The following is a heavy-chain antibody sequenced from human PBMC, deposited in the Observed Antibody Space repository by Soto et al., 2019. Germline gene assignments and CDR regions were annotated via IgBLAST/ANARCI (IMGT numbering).Heavy chain of an antibody. D-gene: IGHD3-22*01. V-gene: IGHV1-69*13. CDR3: ARAYYYDSSGDAWFDP. Sequence: SVKVSCKASGGTFSSYAISWVRQAPGQGLEWMGGIIPIFGTANYAQKFQGRVTITADESTSTAYMELSSLRSEDTAVYYCARAYYYDSSGDAWFDPWGQGTLVTVPQ. CDR2: IIPIFGTA. CDR1: GGTFSSYA. J-gene: IGHJ5*02.